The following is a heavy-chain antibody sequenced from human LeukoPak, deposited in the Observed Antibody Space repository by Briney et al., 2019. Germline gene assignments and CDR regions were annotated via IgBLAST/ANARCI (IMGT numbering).Heavy chain of an antibody. CDR2: IYYSGST. CDR1: GGSISSYY. Sequence: PSETLSLTCTVSGGSISSYYWSWIRQPPGKGLEWIGYIYYSGSTNYNPSLKSRVTISVDTSKNQFSLKLSSVTAADTAVYYCASEDKPITMIVVVIGFDYWGQGTLVTVSS. V-gene: IGHV4-59*12. CDR3: ASEDKPITMIVVVIGFDY. J-gene: IGHJ4*02. D-gene: IGHD3-22*01.